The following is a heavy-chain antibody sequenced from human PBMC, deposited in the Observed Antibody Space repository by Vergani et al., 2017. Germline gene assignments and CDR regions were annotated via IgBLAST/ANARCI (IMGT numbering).Heavy chain of an antibody. CDR3: ARVMAGDDAFDI. D-gene: IGHD6-19*01. J-gene: IGHJ3*02. CDR2: IYHSGST. Sequence: QVQLQESGPGLVKPSETLSLTCTVSGYSISSGYYWGWIRQPPGKGLEWIGSIYHSGSTYYNPSLKSRVTISVDTSKNQFSLKLSSVTAADTAVYYCARVMAGDDAFDIWGQGTMVTVSS. CDR1: GYSISSGYY. V-gene: IGHV4-38-2*02.